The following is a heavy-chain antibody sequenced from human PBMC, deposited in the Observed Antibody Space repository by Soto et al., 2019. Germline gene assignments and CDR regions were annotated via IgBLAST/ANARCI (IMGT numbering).Heavy chain of an antibody. V-gene: IGHV4-34*01. D-gene: IGHD2-2*01. CDR2: IDHSGST. J-gene: IGHJ3*02. CDR3: ARGFRSGYCSSTSCYGRAFDI. CDR1: GGSFMGYY. Sequence: SETLSLTFAVYGGSFMGYYWSWIRQPPGKGLEWIGEIDHSGSTNYNPSNKSRVTISVDTAKNQYSQKLSSVTAADTALYYCARGFRSGYCSSTSCYGRAFDIWGQGTMVT.